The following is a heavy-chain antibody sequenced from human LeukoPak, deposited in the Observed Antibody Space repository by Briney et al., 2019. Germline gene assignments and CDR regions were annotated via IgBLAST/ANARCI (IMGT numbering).Heavy chain of an antibody. V-gene: IGHV3-48*01. Sequence: GGSLRLSCANSGFTFSDYGMNWVRRAPGKGLEWVSFINSNTRTIYYADSVQGRFTISRDNARNSLYLQMNSLRAEDTAVYYCAKLKRLVAGGGLDYWGQGTLVTVSS. CDR2: INSNTRTI. CDR1: GFTFSDYG. J-gene: IGHJ4*02. CDR3: AKLKRLVAGGGLDY. D-gene: IGHD6-19*01.